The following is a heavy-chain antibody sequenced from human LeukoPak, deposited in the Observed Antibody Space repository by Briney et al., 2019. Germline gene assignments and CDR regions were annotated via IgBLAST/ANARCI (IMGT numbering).Heavy chain of an antibody. J-gene: IGHJ6*02. CDR1: GFTFSSYS. Sequence: PGGSLRLSCAASGFTFSSYSMNWVRQAPGKGLEWVSSISSSSSYIYYADSVKGRFTISRDNAKNSLYLQMNSLGAEDTAVYYCARESELGYYYGMDVWGQGTTVTVSS. CDR2: ISSSSSYI. D-gene: IGHD1-26*01. CDR3: ARESELGYYYGMDV. V-gene: IGHV3-21*01.